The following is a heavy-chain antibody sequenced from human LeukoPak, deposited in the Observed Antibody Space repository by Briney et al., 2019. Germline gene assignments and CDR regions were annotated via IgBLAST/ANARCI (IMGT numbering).Heavy chain of an antibody. D-gene: IGHD6-19*01. Sequence: GASAKVSCKASGYTFTGHYMHWARQAPGQGLEWMGWINPNSGGTIYAQKFQGRVTMTRDTSISTAYMELSRLRSDDTAIYYCVRGVSGWFYWGQGTLVTVSS. CDR2: INPNSGGT. J-gene: IGHJ4*02. CDR3: VRGVSGWFY. V-gene: IGHV1-2*02. CDR1: GYTFTGHY.